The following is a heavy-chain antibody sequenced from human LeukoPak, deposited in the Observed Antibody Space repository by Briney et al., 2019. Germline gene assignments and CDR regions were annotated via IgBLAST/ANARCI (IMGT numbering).Heavy chain of an antibody. J-gene: IGHJ4*02. CDR3: VRDGDSSSWNFDY. CDR2: VLPDGRSK. V-gene: IGHV3-33*01. D-gene: IGHD6-13*01. CDR1: GFTFSDYG. Sequence: GGSLRLSCAASGFTFSDYGMHWVRQAPGKGLEWVAFVLPDGRSKYYADSVKGRFAISRDDSKNTVDLEMNSLRVEDTAVYYCVRDGDSSSWNFDYRGQGSLVTVSS.